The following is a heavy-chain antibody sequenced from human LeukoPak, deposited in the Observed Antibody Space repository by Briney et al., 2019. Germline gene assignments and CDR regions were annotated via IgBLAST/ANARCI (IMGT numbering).Heavy chain of an antibody. J-gene: IGHJ6*03. CDR3: ARDASPYYDCSMDV. D-gene: IGHD3-3*01. V-gene: IGHV3-21*01. Sequence: GGSLRLSCAASGFTFSSYSMNWDRQAPGKGLEWVSSISSSSTYIYYADSVKGRFTISRDNAKNSLYLQMNSLRAEDTAVYYCARDASPYYDCSMDVWGKGTTVTVSS. CDR1: GFTFSSYS. CDR2: ISSSSTYI.